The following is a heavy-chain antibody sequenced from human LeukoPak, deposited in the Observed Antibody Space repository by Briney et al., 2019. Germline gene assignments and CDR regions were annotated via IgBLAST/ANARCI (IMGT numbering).Heavy chain of an antibody. CDR2: ISASNGNT. D-gene: IGHD3-10*01. J-gene: IGHJ4*02. CDR3: ARQQWRYYGSGSYQLDY. V-gene: IGHV1-18*01. Sequence: APVKASCMASGYTFTTYGISWVRQAPGQGLEWMGWISASNGNTNYSQKLQGRVSMTTDTSTSTAYMGLRSLRSDDAAVYYCARQQWRYYGSGSYQLDYWGQGTLVTVSP. CDR1: GYTFTTYG.